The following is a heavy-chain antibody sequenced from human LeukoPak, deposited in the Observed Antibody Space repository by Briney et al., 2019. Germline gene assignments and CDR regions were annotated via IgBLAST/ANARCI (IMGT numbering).Heavy chain of an antibody. J-gene: IGHJ4*02. CDR3: ARQTGSGLFILP. V-gene: IGHV4-39*01. D-gene: IGHD3/OR15-3a*01. Sequence: PSETLSLTCTVSGGSISSNIYYWGWVRQPPGKGLEWIVSIYYSGSTYYNPSLKSRVAISIDTSKNQFSLRLTSVTAADTAVYYCARQTGSGLFILPGGQGTLVTVTS. CDR2: IYYSGST. CDR1: GGSISSNIYY.